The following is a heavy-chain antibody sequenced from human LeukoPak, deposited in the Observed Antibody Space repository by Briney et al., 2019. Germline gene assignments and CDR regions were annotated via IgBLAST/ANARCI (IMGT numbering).Heavy chain of an antibody. D-gene: IGHD2-21*01. Sequence: ASVKVSFTSSGYTFTGYYMYWVRQAPGQGLEWMGWINPNSGGTNYAQKFQGRVTMTRDTSISTAYMELSRLRSDDTAVYYCATGDVVVWLDLFDYWGQGTLVTVSS. J-gene: IGHJ4*02. V-gene: IGHV1-2*02. CDR3: ATGDVVVWLDLFDY. CDR2: INPNSGGT. CDR1: GYTFTGYY.